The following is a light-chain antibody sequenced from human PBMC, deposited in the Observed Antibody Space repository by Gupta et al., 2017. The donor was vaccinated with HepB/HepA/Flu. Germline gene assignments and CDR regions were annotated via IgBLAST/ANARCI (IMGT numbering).Light chain of an antibody. CDR2: DAS. V-gene: IGKV1-33*01. CDR3: LQIDYHFI. J-gene: IGKJ2*01. Sequence: DIQMTQSPSSLSASIGDRVTITCQASEYIQEYLNWYQHKPGQAPKLLIYDASTLATGVPSRFSGSGSGTHFTFTSSSLQPEDAATYYWLQIDYHFIFGHGTKVDVK. CDR1: EYIQEY.